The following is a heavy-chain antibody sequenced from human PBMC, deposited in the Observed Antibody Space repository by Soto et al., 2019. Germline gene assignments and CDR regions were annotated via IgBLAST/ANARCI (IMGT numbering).Heavy chain of an antibody. D-gene: IGHD3-9*01. CDR2: IYYSGST. CDR1: GGSIASTTYY. CDR3: ATAPGYFDWAH. Sequence: SETLSLTCTVSGGSIASTTYYWGWIRQPPGKGLEWIGKIYYSGSTYYNPSLKSRVTISVDTSKNQFSLKLSSVTAADTAVYYCATAPGYFDWAHWAQGALVTVSS. J-gene: IGHJ1*01. V-gene: IGHV4-39*01.